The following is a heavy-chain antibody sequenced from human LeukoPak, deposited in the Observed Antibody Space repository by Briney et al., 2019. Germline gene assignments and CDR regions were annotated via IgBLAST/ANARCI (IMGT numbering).Heavy chain of an antibody. CDR2: IYPGGGST. CDR1: GYTFTSYY. J-gene: IGHJ4*02. Sequence: ASVKVSRKASGYTFTSYYIHWVRQAPGQGLEWMGIIYPGGGSTSYAQKFQGRVTMTRDMSTSTVYMELSSLRSEDTAVYYCARDNDFDCWGQGTLVTVSS. D-gene: IGHD2-8*01. CDR3: ARDNDFDC. V-gene: IGHV1-46*01.